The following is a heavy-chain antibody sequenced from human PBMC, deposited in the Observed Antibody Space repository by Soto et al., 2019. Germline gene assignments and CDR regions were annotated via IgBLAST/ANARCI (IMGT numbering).Heavy chain of an antibody. CDR2: IYYSGST. Sequence: SETLSLTCTVSGGSVSSGSYYWSWIRQPPGKGLEWIGYIYYSGSTNYNPSLKSRVTISVDTSKNQFSLKLSSVAAADTAVYYCAREVELLIDYWGQGTLVTVSS. J-gene: IGHJ4*02. CDR3: AREVELLIDY. D-gene: IGHD1-26*01. CDR1: GGSVSSGSYY. V-gene: IGHV4-61*01.